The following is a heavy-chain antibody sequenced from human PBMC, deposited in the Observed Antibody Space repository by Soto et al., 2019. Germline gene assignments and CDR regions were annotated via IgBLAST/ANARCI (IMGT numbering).Heavy chain of an antibody. CDR1: GDSISSYY. CDR2: IYYSGST. J-gene: IGHJ2*01. Sequence: SETLSLTCTVSGDSISSYYWSWIRQPPGKGLEWIGYIYYSGSTNYNPSLKSRVTISVDTSKNQFSLKLSSVTAADTAVYYCARVFLWSPWCHPRVRFAPRGRGTLDT. CDR3: ARVFLWSPWCHPRVRFAP. D-gene: IGHD3-3*01. V-gene: IGHV4-59*01.